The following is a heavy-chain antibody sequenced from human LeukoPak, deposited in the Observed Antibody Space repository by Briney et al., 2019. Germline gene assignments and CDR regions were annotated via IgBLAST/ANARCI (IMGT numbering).Heavy chain of an antibody. D-gene: IGHD5-24*01. J-gene: IGHJ4*02. Sequence: SVKVSCKASGGTFSSYAISWVRQAPGQGLEWMGGIIPIFGTADYAQKFQGRVTITADESTSTAYMELSSLRSEDTAVYYCAREVWLERRSNYFDYWGQGTLVTVSS. CDR3: AREVWLERRSNYFDY. CDR1: GGTFSSYA. V-gene: IGHV1-69*13. CDR2: IIPIFGTA.